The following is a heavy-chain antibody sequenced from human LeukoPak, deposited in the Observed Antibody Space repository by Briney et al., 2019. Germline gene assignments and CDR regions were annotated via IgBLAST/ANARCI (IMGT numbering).Heavy chain of an antibody. Sequence: PSETLSLTCAVYGGSFSGYYWSWIRRPPGKGLEWIGEINHSGSTNYNPSLKSRVTISVDTSKNQFSLKLSSVTAADTAVYYCARGTLGYCSSTSCYRYYFDYWGQGTLVTASS. CDR1: GGSFSGYY. CDR3: ARGTLGYCSSTSCYRYYFDY. J-gene: IGHJ4*02. CDR2: INHSGST. V-gene: IGHV4-34*01. D-gene: IGHD2-2*02.